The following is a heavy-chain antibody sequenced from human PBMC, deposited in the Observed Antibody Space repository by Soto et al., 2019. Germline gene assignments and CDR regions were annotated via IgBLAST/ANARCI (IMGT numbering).Heavy chain of an antibody. D-gene: IGHD2-2*01. J-gene: IGHJ6*03. CDR1: GFTFSGSA. CDR2: IRSKANSYAT. V-gene: IGHV3-73*01. CDR3: AKGQICSSTSCYGPHYYYYYMDV. Sequence: GGSLRLSCAASGFTFSGSAMHWVRQASGKGLEWVGRIRSKANSYATAYAASVKGRFTISRDDSKNTAYLQMNRLKTEDTAVYYCAKGQICSSTSCYGPHYYYYYMDVWGKGTTVTVSS.